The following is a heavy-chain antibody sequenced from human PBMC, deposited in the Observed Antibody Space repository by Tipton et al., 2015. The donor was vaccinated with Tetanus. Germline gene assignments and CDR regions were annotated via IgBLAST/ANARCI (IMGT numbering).Heavy chain of an antibody. CDR2: VYPGDSDP. J-gene: IGHJ6*02. Sequence: QLVQSGPEVKKSGESLQISCKGSGYSFTSKGIGCVRQMPGKVLERMRNVYPGDSDPRYSPSFQGQVTISAHKSISAAYLQWSSLKASDTGIYYCARQDCSGGSCSLDVWGQGTMVAVSS. V-gene: IGHV5-51*01. CDR1: GYSFTSKG. D-gene: IGHD2-15*01. CDR3: ARQDCSGGSCSLDV.